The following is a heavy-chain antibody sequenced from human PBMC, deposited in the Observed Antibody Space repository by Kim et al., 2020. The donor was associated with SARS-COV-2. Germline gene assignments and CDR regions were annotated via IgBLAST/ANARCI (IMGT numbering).Heavy chain of an antibody. CDR2: INHSGST. Sequence: SETLSLTCAVYGGSFSGYYWSWIRQPPGKGLEWIGEINHSGSTNYNPSLKSRVTISVDTSKNQFSLKLSSVTAADTAVYYCARRAGGYCSSTSCYDAFDIWGQGTMVTVSS. D-gene: IGHD2-2*01. V-gene: IGHV4-34*01. CDR3: ARRAGGYCSSTSCYDAFDI. CDR1: GGSFSGYY. J-gene: IGHJ3*02.